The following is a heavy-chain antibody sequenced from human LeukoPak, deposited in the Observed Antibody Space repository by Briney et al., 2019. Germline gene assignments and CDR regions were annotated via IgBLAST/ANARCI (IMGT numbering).Heavy chain of an antibody. CDR2: INHSGST. CDR1: GGSFSGYY. Sequence: SETLSLTCAVYGGSFSGYYWSWIRQPPGKGLEWIGEINHSGSTNYNPSLKSRVTISVDTSKNQFSLKLSSVTAADTAVYYCARGPGGRMRYYDSSGYCRFDYWGQGTLVTVSS. V-gene: IGHV4-34*01. CDR3: ARGPGGRMRYYDSSGYCRFDY. D-gene: IGHD3-22*01. J-gene: IGHJ4*02.